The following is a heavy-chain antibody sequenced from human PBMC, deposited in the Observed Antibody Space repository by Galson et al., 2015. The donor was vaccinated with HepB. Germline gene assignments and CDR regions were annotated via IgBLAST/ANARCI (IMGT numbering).Heavy chain of an antibody. CDR1: GFTFSYHG. Sequence: SLRLSCAASGFTFSYHGMHWVRQAPGKGLEWVAVIWSDGRNEHYADSVKGRFTISRDNSKNTLYLQMNSLRDDDTAVYYCARDLGGIDGDGRDVWGQGTAVTVSS. D-gene: IGHD5-24*01. CDR3: ARDLGGIDGDGRDV. J-gene: IGHJ6*02. CDR2: IWSDGRNE. V-gene: IGHV3-33*01.